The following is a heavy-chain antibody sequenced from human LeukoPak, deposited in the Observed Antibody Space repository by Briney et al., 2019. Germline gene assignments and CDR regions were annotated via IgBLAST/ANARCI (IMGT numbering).Heavy chain of an antibody. CDR1: GFIFSSYG. CDR3: AKDRCSNGIGCYYYYMDV. V-gene: IGHV3-30*02. CDR2: IQYDGSNE. J-gene: IGHJ6*03. Sequence: GGSLRLSCAASGFIFSSYGMSWSRQAPGKGLEWVAYIQYDGSNEQYADSVKGRFSISRDSSKNILYLQMNSLRAEDTAVYYCAKDRCSNGIGCYYYYMDVWGKGTTVTISS. D-gene: IGHD2-8*01.